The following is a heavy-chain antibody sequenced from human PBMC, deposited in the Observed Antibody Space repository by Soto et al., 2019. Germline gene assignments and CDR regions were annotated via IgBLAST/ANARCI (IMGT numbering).Heavy chain of an antibody. CDR3: ARTMYSTSSFDF. CDR1: GYSFNSYW. J-gene: IGHJ4*02. V-gene: IGHV5-51*01. Sequence: GESLKISCKGSGYSFNSYWIGWVRQMPAKGLEWMGIIYPGDSDTRYSPSFQGQVTISADKSISTVYVQWSSLKASDTVIYYCARTMYSTSSFDFWGPGTLVT. CDR2: IYPGDSDT. D-gene: IGHD6-6*01.